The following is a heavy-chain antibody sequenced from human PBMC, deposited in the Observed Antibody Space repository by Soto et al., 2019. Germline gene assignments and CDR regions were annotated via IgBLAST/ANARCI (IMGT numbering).Heavy chain of an antibody. Sequence: PWGSLRLSGAASVFTFSSYSMNWVRQAPGKGLEWVSSISSSSSYIYYADSVKGRFTISRDNAKNSLYLQMNSLRAEDTAVYYCARDPTYSSSWYGWFDPWGQGTLVTVSS. CDR3: ARDPTYSSSWYGWFDP. CDR1: VFTFSSYS. V-gene: IGHV3-21*01. CDR2: ISSSSSYI. J-gene: IGHJ5*02. D-gene: IGHD6-13*01.